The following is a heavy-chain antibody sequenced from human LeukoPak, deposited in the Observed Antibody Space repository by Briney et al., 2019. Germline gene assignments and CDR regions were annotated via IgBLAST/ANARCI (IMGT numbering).Heavy chain of an antibody. CDR3: AKERGKGAVAGLDY. J-gene: IGHJ4*02. V-gene: IGHV3-30*18. CDR1: GFTFSRYS. D-gene: IGHD6-19*01. Sequence: GGSLRHSCAASGFTFSRYSMHWVRPALGRGLGWVAVILYVGSNKYSADSVKGRFTISRDNSKNTLYLQMNSLRAKDTAVYYCAKERGKGAVAGLDYWGQGTLVTVSS. CDR2: ILYVGSNK.